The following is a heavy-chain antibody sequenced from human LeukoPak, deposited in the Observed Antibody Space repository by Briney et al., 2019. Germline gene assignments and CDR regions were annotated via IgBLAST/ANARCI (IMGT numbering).Heavy chain of an antibody. Sequence: ASVKVSCKVSGYTLTELSMHWVRQAPGKGLEWMGGFDPEEGETIYAQKFQGRVTMTEDTSTDTAYMELSSLRSEDTAVYYCATGVSYYYYMDVWGKGTTVTVSS. D-gene: IGHD3-16*01. J-gene: IGHJ6*03. CDR3: ATGVSYYYYMDV. V-gene: IGHV1-24*01. CDR1: GYTLTELS. CDR2: FDPEEGET.